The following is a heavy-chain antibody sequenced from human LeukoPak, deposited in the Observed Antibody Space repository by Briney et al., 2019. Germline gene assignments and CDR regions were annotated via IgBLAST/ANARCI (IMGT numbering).Heavy chain of an antibody. CDR3: TRVLSGGGCIDY. J-gene: IGHJ4*02. D-gene: IGHD3-16*01. CDR1: GFTVGDYA. CDR2: IRSKAYGGTT. V-gene: IGHV3-49*04. Sequence: GGSLRLSCTASGFTVGDYAMSWVRQAPGKVLEWAGFIRSKAYGGTTEYAASVKGRFTISRDDSKSIAYLQMNSLKTEDTAVYYCTRVLSGGGCIDYWGQGTLVTVSP.